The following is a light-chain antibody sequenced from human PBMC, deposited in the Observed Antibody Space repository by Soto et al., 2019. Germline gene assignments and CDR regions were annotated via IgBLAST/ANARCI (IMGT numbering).Light chain of an antibody. J-gene: IGKJ5*01. Sequence: EVVLTQSPLTLSLAPAERTTLTCRASQSFRGLLAWYQQKPGQAPRLLIYDAYNRATGIPPRFSGSGSGTDFTLTISSLEPEDSAVYYCKQRHMWPITFGQGTRLEIK. V-gene: IGKV3-11*01. CDR1: QSFRGL. CDR2: DAY. CDR3: KQRHMWPIT.